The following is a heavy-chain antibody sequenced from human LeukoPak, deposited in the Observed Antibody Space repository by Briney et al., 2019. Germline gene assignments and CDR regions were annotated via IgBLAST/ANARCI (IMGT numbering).Heavy chain of an antibody. D-gene: IGHD4/OR15-4a*01. V-gene: IGHV3-23*01. CDR1: GFTFSSYA. CDR2: ISGSGGGT. J-gene: IGHJ4*02. Sequence: GGSLRLSCAASGFTFSSYAMSWVRQPPGKGLEWVSAISGSGGGTYYADSVKGRFTISRDNSKNTLYLQMNSLRAEDTAVYYCARRAGAYSHPYDYWGQGTLVTVSS. CDR3: ARRAGAYSHPYDY.